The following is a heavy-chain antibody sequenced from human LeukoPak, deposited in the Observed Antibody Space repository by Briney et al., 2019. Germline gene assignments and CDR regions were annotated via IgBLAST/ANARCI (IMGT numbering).Heavy chain of an antibody. Sequence: SETLSLTCTVSGGSISSSSYYWGWIRQPPGKGLEWIGSIYYSGSTYYNPALKSRVTIFVDTSKNQFSLQLSSVTAADTAVYYCARRPPIDSSGYYYFDYWGQGTLVTVSS. V-gene: IGHV4-39*01. CDR2: IYYSGST. D-gene: IGHD3-22*01. CDR3: ARRPPIDSSGYYYFDY. J-gene: IGHJ4*02. CDR1: GGSISSSSYY.